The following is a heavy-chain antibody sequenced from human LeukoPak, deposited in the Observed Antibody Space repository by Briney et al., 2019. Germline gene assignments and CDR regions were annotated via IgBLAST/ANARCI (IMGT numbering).Heavy chain of an antibody. CDR3: ARGRLIRSSPLGI. V-gene: IGHV4-38-2*02. J-gene: IGHJ3*02. CDR2: IHHSGST. D-gene: IGHD6-13*01. Sequence: SETLSLTCIVSGYSISTGYYWGWIRQPPGKGLEWIGNIHHSGSTNYNPSLKSRVTISVDTSKNQFSLKLSSVTAADTAVYYCARGRLIRSSPLGIWGQGTMVTVSS. CDR1: GYSISTGYY.